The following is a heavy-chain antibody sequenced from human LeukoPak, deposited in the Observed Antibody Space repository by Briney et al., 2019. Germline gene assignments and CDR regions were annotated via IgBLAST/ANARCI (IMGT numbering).Heavy chain of an antibody. V-gene: IGHV4-59*08. J-gene: IGHJ4*02. CDR1: GGSISSYY. CDR3: ARGSARMVANPLFDY. Sequence: SETLSLTCTVSGGSISSYYWSWIRQPPGKGLEWIGYIYYSGSTNCNPSLKSRVTMSVDTSKNQFSLNLSSVTAADTAVYYCARGSARMVANPLFDYWGRGTLVTVSS. D-gene: IGHD5-12*01. CDR2: IYYSGST.